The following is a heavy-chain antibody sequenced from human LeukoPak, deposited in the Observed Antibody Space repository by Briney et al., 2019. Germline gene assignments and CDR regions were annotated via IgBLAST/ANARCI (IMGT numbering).Heavy chain of an antibody. V-gene: IGHV3-23*01. CDR3: AKRTGGANLFDY. J-gene: IGHJ4*02. CDR2: ISADGSST. D-gene: IGHD1-26*01. CDR1: GFTLSSYA. Sequence: GGSLRLSCAASGFTLSSYAMSWVRQAPGKGLEWVSAISADGSSTYYADSVKGRFTISRDNPKNTLYLQMNSLRAEDTAVYYCAKRTGGANLFDYWGQGTLVTVSS.